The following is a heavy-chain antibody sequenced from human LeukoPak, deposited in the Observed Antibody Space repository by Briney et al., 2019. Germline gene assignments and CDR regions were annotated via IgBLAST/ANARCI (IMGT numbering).Heavy chain of an antibody. Sequence: ASVKVSCKASGGTFSSYAISWVRQAPGQGLEWMGGIIPIFGTANYAQKFQGRVTITADESTSTAYMELSSLRSDDTAVYYCARDREDYGDYELGYWGQGTLVTVSS. CDR2: IIPIFGTA. D-gene: IGHD4-17*01. CDR3: ARDREDYGDYELGY. J-gene: IGHJ4*02. V-gene: IGHV1-69*01. CDR1: GGTFSSYA.